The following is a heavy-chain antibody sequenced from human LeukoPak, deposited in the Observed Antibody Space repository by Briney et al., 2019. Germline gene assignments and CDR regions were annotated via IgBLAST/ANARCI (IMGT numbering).Heavy chain of an antibody. CDR3: ARGPSPVPYYYGSGSYYNLP. CDR2: INHSGST. V-gene: IGHV4-34*01. D-gene: IGHD3-10*01. Sequence: SETLSLTCAVYGGSFSGYYWSWIRQPPGKGLEWIGEINHSGSTNYNPSLKSRVTISVDTSKNQFSLKLSSVTAADTAVYYCARGPSPVPYYYGSGSYYNLPWGQGTLVTVSS. J-gene: IGHJ5*02. CDR1: GGSFSGYY.